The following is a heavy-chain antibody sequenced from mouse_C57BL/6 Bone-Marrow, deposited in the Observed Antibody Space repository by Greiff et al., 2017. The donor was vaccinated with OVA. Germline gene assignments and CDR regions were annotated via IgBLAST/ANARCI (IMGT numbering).Heavy chain of an antibody. V-gene: IGHV1-82*01. Sequence: QVQLKQSGPELVKPGASVKISCKASGYAFSSSWMNWVKQRPGKGLEWIGRIYPGDGDTNYNGKFKGKATLTADKSSSTAYMQLSSLTSEDSAVYFCARSEDYDWTWFAYWGQGTLVTVSA. CDR1: GYAFSSSW. D-gene: IGHD2-4*01. CDR3: ARSEDYDWTWFAY. CDR2: IYPGDGDT. J-gene: IGHJ3*01.